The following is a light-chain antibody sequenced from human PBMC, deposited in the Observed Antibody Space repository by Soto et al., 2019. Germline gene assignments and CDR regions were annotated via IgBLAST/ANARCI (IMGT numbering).Light chain of an antibody. Sequence: EIVMTQSPATLSVSPGERATLSCRASQSVSSNLAWYQQKPGQSPRLLIYGASTRATGIPLRFSGSGSGTEFTLTISSLEPEDFAVYYCQQYGSSPTFGQGTRLEIK. CDR1: QSVSSN. V-gene: IGKV3-15*01. CDR3: QQYGSSPT. J-gene: IGKJ5*01. CDR2: GAS.